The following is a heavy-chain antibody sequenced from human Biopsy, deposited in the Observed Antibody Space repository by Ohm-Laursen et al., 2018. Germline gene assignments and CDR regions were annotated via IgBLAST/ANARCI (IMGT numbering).Heavy chain of an antibody. V-gene: IGHV4-34*01. CDR1: GGSLSGYY. D-gene: IGHD2/OR15-2a*01. CDR3: AKNLAVSSYALDI. J-gene: IGHJ3*02. CDR2: INHRGFT. Sequence: GTLSLTCAVYGGSLSGYYWNWIRQSPGKGLEWIGEINHRGFTSNNPSLKSRVTISVDTSKNQFSLKLGSVTAADTAVYYCAKNLAVSSYALDIWGQGKMVTVSS.